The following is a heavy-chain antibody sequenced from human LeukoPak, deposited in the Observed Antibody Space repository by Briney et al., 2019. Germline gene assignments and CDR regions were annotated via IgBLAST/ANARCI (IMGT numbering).Heavy chain of an antibody. D-gene: IGHD5-24*01. CDR1: GFTFSSYS. J-gene: IGHJ4*02. CDR3: ARDRWQLREYYFDY. V-gene: IGHV3-21*01. CDR2: ISSSSSYI. Sequence: GGSLRLSCAASGFTFSSYSMNWVRQAPGKGLEWVSSISSSSSYIYYADSVKGRFTISRDNAKNSLYLQMNSLRAEDTAVYYCARDRWQLREYYFDYWGQGTLVTVSS.